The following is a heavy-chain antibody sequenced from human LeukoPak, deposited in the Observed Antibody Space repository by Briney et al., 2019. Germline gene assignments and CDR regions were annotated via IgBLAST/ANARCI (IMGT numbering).Heavy chain of an antibody. J-gene: IGHJ4*02. CDR1: GGSISSSSYY. V-gene: IGHV4-39*07. D-gene: IGHD5-18*01. CDR2: IYYSGST. Sequence: PSETLSLTCTVSGGSISSSSYYWGWIRQPPGKGLEWIGSIYYSGSTYYNPSLKSRVTISVDTSKNQFSLKLSSVTAADTAVYYCARDDRGGQLWLTFGYWGQGTLVTVSS. CDR3: ARDDRGGQLWLTFGY.